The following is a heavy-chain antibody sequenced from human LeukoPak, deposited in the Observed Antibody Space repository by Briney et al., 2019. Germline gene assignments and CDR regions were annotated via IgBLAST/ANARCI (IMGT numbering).Heavy chain of an antibody. CDR3: ALHSYGQEQSLYYFDY. CDR2: ISYDGSNK. J-gene: IGHJ4*02. V-gene: IGHV3-30-3*01. CDR1: GFTFSSYA. Sequence: GGSLRLSCAASGFTFSSYAMHWVRQAPGKGLEWVAVISYDGSNKYYADSVKGRFTISRDNSKNTLYLQMNSLRAEDTAVYYCALHSYGQEQSLYYFDYWGQGTLVTVSS. D-gene: IGHD5-18*01.